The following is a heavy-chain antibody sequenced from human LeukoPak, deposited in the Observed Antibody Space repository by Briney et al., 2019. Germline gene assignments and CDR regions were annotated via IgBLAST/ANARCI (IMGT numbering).Heavy chain of an antibody. J-gene: IGHJ4*02. CDR3: ARNRATNDY. D-gene: IGHD1-26*01. V-gene: IGHV3-7*01. CDR1: GFTFKNYR. CDR2: MKDDGNEI. Sequence: GGSLRLSCAASGFTFKNYRMTWVRQAPGKGLEWVASMKDDGNEIQYVDSVKGRFTISRDNAKNSLYLQMNNLRAEDTAVYYCARNRATNDYWGQGTLVTVSS.